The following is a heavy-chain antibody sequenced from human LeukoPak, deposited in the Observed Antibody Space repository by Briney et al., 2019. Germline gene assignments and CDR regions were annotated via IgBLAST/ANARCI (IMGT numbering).Heavy chain of an antibody. Sequence: SQTLFLTCAVSGASISSGVYSWSWIRQPPGKGLEWIGYIYHTGSIDNNPSLRSRLTISVDTSKNQFSLKLSSVTAADTAVYYCARGPYCTNTNCHTAFDYWGQGALVTVSS. CDR2: IYHTGSI. D-gene: IGHD2-2*02. CDR3: ARGPYCTNTNCHTAFDY. CDR1: GASISSGVYS. J-gene: IGHJ4*02. V-gene: IGHV4-30-2*01.